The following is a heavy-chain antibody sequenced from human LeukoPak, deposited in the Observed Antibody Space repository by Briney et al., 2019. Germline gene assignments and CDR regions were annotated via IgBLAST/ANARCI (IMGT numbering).Heavy chain of an antibody. D-gene: IGHD2-15*01. Sequence: GGSLRLSCAASGFTFSSYSMNWVRQAPGKGLEWVSSISSSSSYIYYADSVKGRFTISRDNAKNSLYLQMNSQRAEDTAVYYCARDLPRYCSGGSCYRAGYWGQGTLVTVSS. J-gene: IGHJ4*02. CDR1: GFTFSSYS. CDR2: ISSSSSYI. CDR3: ARDLPRYCSGGSCYRAGY. V-gene: IGHV3-21*01.